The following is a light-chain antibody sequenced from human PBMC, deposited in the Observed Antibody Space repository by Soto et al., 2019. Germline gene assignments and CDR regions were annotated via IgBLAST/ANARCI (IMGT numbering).Light chain of an antibody. V-gene: IGKV1-39*01. CDR3: QQSYTAPFT. CDR2: SAS. J-gene: IGKJ3*01. CDR1: QSIGTS. Sequence: DFQMTQSPSSLSASVGDRVSITCRASQSIGTSLNWYQQKPGKAPKLLIYSASTLQGGRPSRFSGSGSGTDFTLTISSLQPEDFATYYCQQSYTAPFTVGPGTKVDVK.